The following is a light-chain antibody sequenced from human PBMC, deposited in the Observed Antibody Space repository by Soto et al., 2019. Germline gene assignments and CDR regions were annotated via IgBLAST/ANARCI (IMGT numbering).Light chain of an antibody. CDR1: PSISSW. CDR2: KAS. CDR3: QQYNDSFPYP. V-gene: IGKV1-5*03. Sequence: DIQLTQSPSILSASVGYRVAITCLCSPSISSWLAWYQQKPGTAPKLLIYKASTLESGVPSRFRGIRSGTEFTLNVSSLQPDDFATYYCQQYNDSFPYPFGQGTKVDIK. J-gene: IGKJ2*01.